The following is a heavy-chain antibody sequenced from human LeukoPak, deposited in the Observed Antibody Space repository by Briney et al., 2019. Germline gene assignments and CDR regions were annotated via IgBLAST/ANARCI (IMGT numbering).Heavy chain of an antibody. Sequence: ESLKISCQASGYSFATHWIGWVRQMPGKGLEWMGVIYPGDSDTKYNPSFQAQVTISADKSITTAYLHWSSLKASDTAMYYCARQPTISAAALLAYYFDYWGQGTLVTVSS. D-gene: IGHD6-25*01. V-gene: IGHV5-51*01. CDR3: ARQPTISAAALLAYYFDY. J-gene: IGHJ4*02. CDR1: GYSFATHW. CDR2: IYPGDSDT.